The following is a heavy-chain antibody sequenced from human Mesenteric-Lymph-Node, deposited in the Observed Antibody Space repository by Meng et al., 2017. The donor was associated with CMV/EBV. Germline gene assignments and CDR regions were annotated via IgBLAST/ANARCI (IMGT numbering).Heavy chain of an antibody. CDR2: IYPGDSDT. V-gene: IGHV5-51*01. J-gene: IGHJ5*02. CDR1: GYSFTSYW. D-gene: IGHD2-2*01. Sequence: KVSCKGSGYSFTSYWIGWVRQMPGKGLEWMGIIYPGDSDTRYSPSFQGRVTISADKSISTAYLQWSSLKASDTAMYYCARRYCSSTSCPSRWFDPWGQGTLVTVSS. CDR3: ARRYCSSTSCPSRWFDP.